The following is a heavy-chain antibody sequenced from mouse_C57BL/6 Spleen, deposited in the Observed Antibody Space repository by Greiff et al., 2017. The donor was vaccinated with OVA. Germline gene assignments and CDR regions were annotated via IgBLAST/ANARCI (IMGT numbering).Heavy chain of an antibody. V-gene: IGHV5-15*04. CDR2: ISNLAYSI. CDR1: GFTFSDYG. J-gene: IGHJ4*01. Sequence: EVKLMESGGGLVQPGGSLKLSCAASGFTFSDYGMAWVRQAPRKGPEWVAFISNLAYSIYYADTVTGRFTISRENAKNTLYLEMSSRRSEDTAMYYCARRGDYGAMDYWGQGTSVTVSS. CDR3: ARRGDYGAMDY.